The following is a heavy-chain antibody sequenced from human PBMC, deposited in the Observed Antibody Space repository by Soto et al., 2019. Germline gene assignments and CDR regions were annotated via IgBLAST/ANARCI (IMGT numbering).Heavy chain of an antibody. V-gene: IGHV1-69*12. J-gene: IGHJ4*02. CDR2: IIPIFGTA. CDR3: XXXXXXXXXXXXXXXXXXXX. Sequence: QVQLVQSGAEVKKPGSSVKVSCKASGGTFSSYAISWVRQAPGQGLEWMGGIIPIFGTANYAQKFQGRVTITADESTSTAYMELSSLRSEDTAVYYXXXXXXXXXXXXXXXXXXXXXXGQGTLVTVSS. CDR1: GGTFSSYA.